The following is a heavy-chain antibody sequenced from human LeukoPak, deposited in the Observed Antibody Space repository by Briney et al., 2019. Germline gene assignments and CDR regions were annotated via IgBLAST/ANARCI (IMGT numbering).Heavy chain of an antibody. CDR3: LARYYDSSGPFDY. CDR1: GFTFSSYS. D-gene: IGHD3-22*01. Sequence: GGSLRLSCAASGFTFSSYSMNWVRQAPGKGLEWVSSISSSSSYIYYAYSVKGRFTISRDNAKNSLYLQMNSLRAEDTAVYYCLARYYDSSGPFDYWGQGALVTVSS. CDR2: ISSSSSYI. V-gene: IGHV3-21*01. J-gene: IGHJ4*02.